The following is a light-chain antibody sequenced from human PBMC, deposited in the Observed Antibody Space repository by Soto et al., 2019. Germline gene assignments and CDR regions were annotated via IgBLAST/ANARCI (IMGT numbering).Light chain of an antibody. Sequence: DIQMSQSPSALSASVGDRVTITCRASQNIGTSLAWYQQTPGKAPKLLISDASTLESGVPSRFGGSGSGTEFTLSITSLQPDDFATYYCQQYDSYSWTFGQGSKVDI. CDR3: QQYDSYSWT. CDR2: DAS. V-gene: IGKV1-5*01. J-gene: IGKJ1*01. CDR1: QNIGTS.